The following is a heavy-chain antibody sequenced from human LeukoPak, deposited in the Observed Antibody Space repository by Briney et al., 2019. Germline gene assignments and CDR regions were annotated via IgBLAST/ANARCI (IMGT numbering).Heavy chain of an antibody. CDR1: GFTINSYA. J-gene: IGHJ4*02. CDR2: IGGTGDST. CDR3: AKKMGIWFVGFDS. V-gene: IGHV3-23*01. D-gene: IGHD3-10*01. Sequence: GGSLRLSCVVSGFTINSYAMSWVRQAPGKGPEWVSAIGGTGDSTYYADSVKGRFFISRDYSTNTLFLQMNSLRVEDTAVYYCAKKMGIWFVGFDSWGQGILVTVSS.